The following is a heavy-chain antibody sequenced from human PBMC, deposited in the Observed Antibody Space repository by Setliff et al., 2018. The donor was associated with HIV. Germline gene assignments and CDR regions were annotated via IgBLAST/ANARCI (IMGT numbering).Heavy chain of an antibody. J-gene: IGHJ6*03. V-gene: IGHV4-61*02. Sequence: SETLSLTCTVSGGSISSGSYFWTWIRQPAGKGLEWIGRIYTSGRTNYNPSLESRVTISVDTSKNQFSLKLSSVTAADTAVYYCARVSITYWYSIPRDYYYYMDVWGEGTTVTVS. CDR3: ARVSITYWYSIPRDYYYYMDV. CDR2: IYTSGRT. D-gene: IGHD2-8*02. CDR1: GGSISSGSYF.